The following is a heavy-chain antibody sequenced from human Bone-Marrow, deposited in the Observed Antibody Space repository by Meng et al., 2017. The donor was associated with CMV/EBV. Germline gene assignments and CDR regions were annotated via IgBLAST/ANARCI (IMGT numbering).Heavy chain of an antibody. CDR2: IYYSGST. Sequence: SETLSLTCTVSGGSISSGDYYWSWIRQPPGKGLEWIGYIYYSGSTYYNPSLKSRVTISVDTSKNHFSLKLTSVTAADTAVYYCARVRDLFRYFDYWGQGTLVNVSS. CDR3: ARVRDLFRYFDY. J-gene: IGHJ4*02. V-gene: IGHV4-30-4*08. CDR1: GGSISSGDYY.